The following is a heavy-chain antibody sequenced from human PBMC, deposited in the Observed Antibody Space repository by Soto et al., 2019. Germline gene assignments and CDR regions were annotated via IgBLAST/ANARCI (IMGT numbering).Heavy chain of an antibody. Sequence: GASVKVSCKASGYTFTSYDINWVRQAIGQGLEWMGWMIPSIGNANYAQKFQGRVTITADESTSTAYMELSSLRSEDTAVYYCARALQLTEDFDYWGQGTLVTVSS. V-gene: IGHV1-69*13. CDR1: GYTFTSYD. CDR3: ARALQLTEDFDY. J-gene: IGHJ4*02. CDR2: MIPSIGNA. D-gene: IGHD5-18*01.